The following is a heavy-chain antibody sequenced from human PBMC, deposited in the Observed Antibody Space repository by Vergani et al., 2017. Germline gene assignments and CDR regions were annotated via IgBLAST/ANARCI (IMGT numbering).Heavy chain of an antibody. CDR2: LTGGGGST. V-gene: IGHV3-23*01. CDR3: VKDAVSYENFFDS. CDR1: GFTFSTYA. D-gene: IGHD1-26*01. J-gene: IGHJ4*02. Sequence: EVQLLESGGGLVQPGGSLRLSCAASGFTFSTYAMHWVRQAPGKGLEWVSALTGGGGSTYYADSFKGRFIISRDNSRDTLYLQMNSLRPEDTATYYCVKDAVSYENFFDSWGREALVAVAS.